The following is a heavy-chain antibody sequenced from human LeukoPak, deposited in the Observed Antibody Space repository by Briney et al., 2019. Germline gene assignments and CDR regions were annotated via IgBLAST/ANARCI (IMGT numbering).Heavy chain of an antibody. Sequence: GGSLRLSCAASGFTFSSYAMSWVRQAPGKGLEWVSAISGSGGSTYYADSVKGRFTISRDNSKSTLYLQINSLRAEDTAVYYCAKSSSSWYYFDDWGQGTLVTVSS. CDR3: AKSSSSWYYFDD. V-gene: IGHV3-23*01. CDR2: ISGSGGST. D-gene: IGHD6-13*01. J-gene: IGHJ4*02. CDR1: GFTFSSYA.